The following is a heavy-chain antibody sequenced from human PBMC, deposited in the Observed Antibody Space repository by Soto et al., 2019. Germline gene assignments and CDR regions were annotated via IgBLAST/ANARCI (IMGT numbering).Heavy chain of an antibody. CDR3: AKDLLLTTITTVGD. CDR2: ISYDGNNK. CDR1: GFIFSTYG. Sequence: QVQLVESGGGVVQPGRSLRLSCAASGFIFSTYGMHWVRQAPGKGLEWLSVISYDGNNKYYADSVKGRFTISRDNSKNTLWLQMDRLRTDDTAVYYCAKDLLLTTITTVGDWGQGTLVTVSS. V-gene: IGHV3-30*18. D-gene: IGHD4-17*01. J-gene: IGHJ4*02.